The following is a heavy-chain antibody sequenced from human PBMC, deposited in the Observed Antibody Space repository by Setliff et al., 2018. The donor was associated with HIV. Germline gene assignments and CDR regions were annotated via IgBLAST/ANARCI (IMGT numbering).Heavy chain of an antibody. D-gene: IGHD3-3*01. Sequence: SETLSLTCTVSGGSISSGSYYWSWIRQPAGKGLEWIGRIYTSGSTNYNPSLKSRVTISVDTSKNQFSLKLSSVTAADTAVYYCAREFWSGYAGYWGQGTLVTVTS. CDR3: AREFWSGYAGY. J-gene: IGHJ4*02. CDR2: IYTSGST. V-gene: IGHV4-61*02. CDR1: GGSISSGSYY.